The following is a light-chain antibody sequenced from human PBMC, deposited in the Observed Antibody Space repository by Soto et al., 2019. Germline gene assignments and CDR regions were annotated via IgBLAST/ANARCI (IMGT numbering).Light chain of an antibody. CDR2: DAS. J-gene: IGKJ1*01. CDR3: QQYDQWWT. Sequence: EIVLTQSPATLSLSPGERATLSCRASQSLSSYLAWYQHKPGQPPRLLIYDASIRATGIPARFSGSGSGTEFSLTINSLQSEDFGVYFCQQYDQWWTFGQGTKVDIK. CDR1: QSLSSY. V-gene: IGKV3-15*01.